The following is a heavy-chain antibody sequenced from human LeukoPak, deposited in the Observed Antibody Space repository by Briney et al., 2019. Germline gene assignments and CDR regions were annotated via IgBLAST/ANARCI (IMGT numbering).Heavy chain of an antibody. Sequence: ASVKVPCKASGYTFTSYYMHWVRQAPGQGLEWMGIINPSGGSTSYAQKFQGRVTMTRSASINTAYMELTDLRSEDTAVYYCARAPRSWGFDYWGQGTLVTVSS. D-gene: IGHD7-27*01. V-gene: IGHV1-46*01. CDR3: ARAPRSWGFDY. J-gene: IGHJ4*02. CDR1: GYTFTSYY. CDR2: INPSGGST.